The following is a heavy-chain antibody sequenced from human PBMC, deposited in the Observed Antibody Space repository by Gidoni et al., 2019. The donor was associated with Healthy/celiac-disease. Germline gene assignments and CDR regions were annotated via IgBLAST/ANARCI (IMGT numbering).Heavy chain of an antibody. Sequence: EVQLVESGGGLIQPGGSLRLSCAASGFTVRSNYMSWVRQAPGKGLEWVSVIYSGGSTYYADSVKGRFTISRDNSKNTLYLQMNSLRAEDTAVYYCARDANSGYDSPIYYYYGMDVWGQGTTVTVSS. CDR1: GFTVRSNY. CDR3: ARDANSGYDSPIYYYYGMDV. V-gene: IGHV3-53*01. CDR2: IYSGGST. D-gene: IGHD5-12*01. J-gene: IGHJ6*02.